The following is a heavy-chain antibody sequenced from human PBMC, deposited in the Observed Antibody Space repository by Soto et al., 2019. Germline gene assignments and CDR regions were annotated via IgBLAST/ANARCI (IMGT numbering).Heavy chain of an antibody. Sequence: QVQLVQSGAEVKKPGASVKVSCKASGYTFTSYGISWVRQAPGQGLEWMGWISAYNGNTNYAQKLQGRVTMTTDTATSKAYMELRSLRSDDTAVYYCAIDISGDARGGGFDYWGQGTLVTVSS. J-gene: IGHJ4*02. CDR1: GYTFTSYG. D-gene: IGHD5-12*01. V-gene: IGHV1-18*01. CDR2: ISAYNGNT. CDR3: AIDISGDARGGGFDY.